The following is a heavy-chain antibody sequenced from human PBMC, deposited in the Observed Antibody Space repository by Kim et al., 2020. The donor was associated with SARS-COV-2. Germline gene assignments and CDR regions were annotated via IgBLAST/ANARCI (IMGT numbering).Heavy chain of an antibody. Sequence: SGPTLVNPTQTLTLTCTFSGFSLSTSGVGVGWIRQPPGKALEWLALIYWDDDKRYSPSLKSRLTITKDTSKNQVVLTMTNMDPVDTATYYCAHAYYDFWSGYSPQPSCLDYWAQGPLAPVSS. CDR3: AHAYYDFWSGYSPQPSCLDY. CDR1: GFSLSTSGVG. J-gene: IGHJ4*02. CDR2: IYWDDDK. D-gene: IGHD3-3*01. V-gene: IGHV2-5*02.